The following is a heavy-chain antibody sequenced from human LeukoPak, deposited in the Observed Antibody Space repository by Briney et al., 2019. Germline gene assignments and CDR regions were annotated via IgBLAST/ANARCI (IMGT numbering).Heavy chain of an antibody. J-gene: IGHJ4*02. Sequence: ASVKVSCKASGYTFSSNYMHWVRQAPGQGLEWMGIINPSGGSTNYAQKFQGRVTMTRDTSTSTVYMELSSLRSEDTAVYYCARERYFDWFYFDYWGQGTLVTVSS. CDR2: INPSGGST. D-gene: IGHD3-9*01. V-gene: IGHV1-46*01. CDR3: ARERYFDWFYFDY. CDR1: GYTFSSNY.